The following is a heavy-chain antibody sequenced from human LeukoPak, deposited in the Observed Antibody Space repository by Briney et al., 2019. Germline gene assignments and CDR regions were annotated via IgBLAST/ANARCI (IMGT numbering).Heavy chain of an antibody. CDR2: ISSSSSYI. CDR3: ARVQQQQVYYFDY. J-gene: IGHJ4*02. V-gene: IGHV3-21*01. CDR1: GFTFSSYG. Sequence: GGSLRLSCAASGFTFSSYGMHWVRQAPGKGLEWVSSISSSSSYIYYADSVKGRFTISRDNAKNSMYLQMNSLRAEDTAVYYCARVQQQQVYYFDYWGQGTLVTVSS. D-gene: IGHD6-13*01.